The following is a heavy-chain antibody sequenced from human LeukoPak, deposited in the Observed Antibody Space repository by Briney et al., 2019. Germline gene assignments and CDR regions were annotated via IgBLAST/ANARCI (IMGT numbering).Heavy chain of an antibody. Sequence: PSETLSLTCTVSGYSISSGYYWGWIRQPPGKGLEWIGSIYHSGSTYYNPSLKSRVTISVDTSKNQFSLKLSSVTAADTAVYYCAREGSGWSFFDYWGQGTLVTVSS. D-gene: IGHD6-19*01. CDR3: AREGSGWSFFDY. J-gene: IGHJ4*02. V-gene: IGHV4-38-2*02. CDR2: IYHSGST. CDR1: GYSISSGYY.